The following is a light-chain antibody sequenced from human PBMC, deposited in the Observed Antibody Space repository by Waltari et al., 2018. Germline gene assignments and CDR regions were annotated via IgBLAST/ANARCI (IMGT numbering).Light chain of an antibody. J-gene: IGLJ2*01. CDR1: RSNVGRNT. V-gene: IGLV1-44*01. CDR3: AAWDGGLNGLI. CDR2: SNN. Sequence: QSVLSQPPSESGTPGQRVTISCSGTRSNVGRNTVTWYQHLPRTSPKLLIYSNNHRPSGVPDRFSASKSGTSASLAISGLQSEDEGDYYCAAWDGGLNGLIFGGGTKLTVL.